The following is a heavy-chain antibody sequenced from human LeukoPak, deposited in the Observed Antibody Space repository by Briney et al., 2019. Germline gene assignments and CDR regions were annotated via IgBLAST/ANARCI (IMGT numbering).Heavy chain of an antibody. V-gene: IGHV3-23*01. D-gene: IGHD6-13*01. CDR2: IVGSGVST. Sequence: PGGSLRLSCTASGFTFGDYAMSWVRQAPGKGLEWVSGIVGSGVSTYYADSVKGRFTISRDNSKNTLYLQMNSLRADDTAVYYCAKGYSNRRGAFDIWGQGTMVTVFS. J-gene: IGHJ3*02. CDR1: GFTFGDYA. CDR3: AKGYSNRRGAFDI.